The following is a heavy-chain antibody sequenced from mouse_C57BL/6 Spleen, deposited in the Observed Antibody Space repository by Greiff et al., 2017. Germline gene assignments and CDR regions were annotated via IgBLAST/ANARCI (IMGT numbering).Heavy chain of an antibody. V-gene: IGHV1-64*01. CDR2: IHPNSGST. CDR1: GYTFTSYW. J-gene: IGHJ2*01. Sequence: VQLQQPGAELVKPGASVKLSCKASGYTFTSYWMHWVKQRPGQGLEWIGMIHPNSGSTNYNEKFKSKATLTVDKSSSTAYMQLSSLTSEDSAVYYCARRDWGYYFDYWGQGTTLTVSS. D-gene: IGHD4-1*01. CDR3: ARRDWGYYFDY.